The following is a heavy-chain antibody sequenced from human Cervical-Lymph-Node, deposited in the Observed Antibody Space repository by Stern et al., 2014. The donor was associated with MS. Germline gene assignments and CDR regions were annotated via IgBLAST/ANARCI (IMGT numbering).Heavy chain of an antibody. D-gene: IGHD4-17*01. J-gene: IGHJ4*02. Sequence: QLQLQESGPRLVKPSETLSLTCSVSPYSISSGYYWAWIRQSPGKGLEWIGTTHRSGSPYYNPSLKSRVTISADPSKNHFFLMLTSVAAADTAVYYCARWGYGDYEADYWGQGTLVTVSS. V-gene: IGHV4-38-2*02. CDR2: THRSGSP. CDR1: PYSISSGYY. CDR3: ARWGYGDYEADY.